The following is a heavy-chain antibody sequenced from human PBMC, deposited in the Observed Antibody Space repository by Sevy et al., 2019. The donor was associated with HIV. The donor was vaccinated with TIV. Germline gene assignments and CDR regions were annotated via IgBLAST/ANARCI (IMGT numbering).Heavy chain of an antibody. V-gene: IGHV3-30-3*01. CDR3: ARVGVVVPAAKFYYYYGMDV. J-gene: IGHJ6*02. D-gene: IGHD2-2*01. CDR1: GFTFSSYA. CDR2: ISYDGSNK. Sequence: GGSLRLSCVASGFTFSSYAMHWVRQAPGKGLEWVAVISYDGSNKYYADSVKGRFTISRDNSKNTLYLQMNSLRAEDTAVYYCARVGVVVPAAKFYYYYGMDVWGQGTTVTVSS.